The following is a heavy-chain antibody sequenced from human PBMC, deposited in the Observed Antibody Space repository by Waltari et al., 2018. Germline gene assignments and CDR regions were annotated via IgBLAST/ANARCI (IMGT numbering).Heavy chain of an antibody. V-gene: IGHV4-39*01. D-gene: IGHD3-3*01. CDR3: ARPYYDFWSPYPEGFGMDV. CDR1: GGSISSSSYY. J-gene: IGHJ6*02. CDR2: IYYSGST. Sequence: QVQLQQWGAGLLKPSETLSLTCTVSGGSISSSSYYWGWIRQPPGKGLEWIGSIYYSGSTYYNPSLKSRVTISVDTSKNQFSLKLSSVTAADTAVYYCARPYYDFWSPYPEGFGMDVWGQGTTVTVSS.